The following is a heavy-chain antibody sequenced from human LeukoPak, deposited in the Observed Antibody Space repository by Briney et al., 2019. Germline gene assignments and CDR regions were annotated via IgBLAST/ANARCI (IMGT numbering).Heavy chain of an antibody. V-gene: IGHV4-61*02. CDR3: AREKVPAHSLFS. CDR2: IYITEST. D-gene: IGHD3-9*01. J-gene: IGHJ5*02. Sequence: SETLSLTCTVSGGSISIGTYYWGWIRQPAGKGLEWIGRIYITESTNYNPSLKSRVTISLETSKNQFSLKLSSVTAADTAVYYCAREKVPAHSLFSWGQGTLVTVSS. CDR1: GGSISIGTYY.